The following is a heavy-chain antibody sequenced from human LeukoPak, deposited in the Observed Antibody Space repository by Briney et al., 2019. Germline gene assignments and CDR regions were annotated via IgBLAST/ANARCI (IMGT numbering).Heavy chain of an antibody. J-gene: IGHJ5*02. D-gene: IGHD6-19*01. CDR2: INTDGSST. Sequence: PGGSLRLSCTASGFTFNNYWTHWVRQAPGKGPVWVSRINTDGSSTSYADSVKGRFTISRDNAKNTLYLQMNSLRAEDTAVYYCARALAVTGTGGFDPWGQGTLVTVSS. CDR3: ARALAVTGTGGFDP. V-gene: IGHV3-74*01. CDR1: GFTFNNYW.